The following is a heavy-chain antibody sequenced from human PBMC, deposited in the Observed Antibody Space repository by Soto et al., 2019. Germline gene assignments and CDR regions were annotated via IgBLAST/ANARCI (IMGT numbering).Heavy chain of an antibody. CDR2: IYPGDSDT. CDR1: GYSFTSYW. CDR3: ARPSTFDNWNYGLAY. Sequence: PGESLKISCKGSGYSFTSYWIGWVRQMPGKGLEWMGIIYPGDSDTRYSPSFQGQVTISADKSISTAYLQWSSLKASDTAMYYCARPSTFDNWNYGLAYWGQGTLVTVSS. J-gene: IGHJ4*02. V-gene: IGHV5-51*01. D-gene: IGHD1-7*01.